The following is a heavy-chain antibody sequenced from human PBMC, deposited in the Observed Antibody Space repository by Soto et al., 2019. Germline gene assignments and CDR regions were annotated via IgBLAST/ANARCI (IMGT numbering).Heavy chain of an antibody. CDR2: VSHDGRNT. Sequence: VQLVESGGGVVQPGRSLRLSCAASGFTFSDYAMHWVRQAPGKGLEWVAVVSHDGRNTHYADSVKGRFTISRDSSKNTVALERTSLGAEDTAVYYCAKGVRQWLVPSVLNYWGQGALVIVSS. V-gene: IGHV3-30*18. D-gene: IGHD6-19*01. CDR3: AKGVRQWLVPSVLNY. CDR1: GFTFSDYA. J-gene: IGHJ4*02.